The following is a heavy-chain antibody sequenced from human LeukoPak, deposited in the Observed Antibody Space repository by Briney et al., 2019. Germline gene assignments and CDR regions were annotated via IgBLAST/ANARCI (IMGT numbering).Heavy chain of an antibody. V-gene: IGHV4-59*01. CDR3: ARAPGGRHYYYYYMDV. CDR1: GASISSYY. CDR2: IYYSGST. J-gene: IGHJ6*03. Sequence: SETLSLTCTVSGASISSYYWSWIRQPPGKGLEWIGYIYYSGSTNYNPSLKSRVTISVDTSKNQFSLKLSSVTAADTAVYYCARAPGGRHYYYYYMDVWGKGTTVTVSS.